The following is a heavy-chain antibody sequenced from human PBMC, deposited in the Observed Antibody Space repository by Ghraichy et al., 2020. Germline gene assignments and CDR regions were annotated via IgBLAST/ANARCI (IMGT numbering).Heavy chain of an antibody. V-gene: IGHV3-20*04. CDR2: INWNGGST. CDR1: GFTFDDYG. Sequence: GGSLRLSCAASGFTFDDYGMSWVRQAPGKRLEWVSGINWNGGSTGYADSVKGRFTISRDNAKNSLYLQMNSLRAEDTALYYCARGPPAGPFDYWGQGTLVTVSS. CDR3: ARGPPAGPFDY. J-gene: IGHJ4*02.